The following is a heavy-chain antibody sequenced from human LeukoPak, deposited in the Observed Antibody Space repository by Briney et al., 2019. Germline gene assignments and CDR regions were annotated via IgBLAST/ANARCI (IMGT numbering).Heavy chain of an antibody. Sequence: SVKVSCKASGGTFSSYAISWVRQAPGQGLEWMGGIIPIFGTANYAQKFQGRVTITADDSTSTAYLELSSLRSEDTAVYYCASGVAAAENDAFDIWGQGTMVTVSS. D-gene: IGHD6-13*01. CDR3: ASGVAAAENDAFDI. CDR2: IIPIFGTA. J-gene: IGHJ3*02. V-gene: IGHV1-69*13. CDR1: GGTFSSYA.